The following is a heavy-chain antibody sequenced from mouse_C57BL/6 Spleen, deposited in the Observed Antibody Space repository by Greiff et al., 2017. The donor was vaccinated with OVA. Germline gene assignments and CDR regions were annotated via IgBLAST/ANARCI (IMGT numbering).Heavy chain of an antibody. CDR2: LSPSVSYP. J-gene: IGHJ1*03. D-gene: IGHD1-1*01. Sequence: QVQLQQPGAELVMPGASVKLSCKASGYTFTSYCMHWVQPRPGPGLECLFSLSPSVSYPPSNQKFKGKATLTVDKSSSTAYMQLSSLTSEDSAVYDCARSSGSRLWYFDVWGTGTTVTVSS. CDR1: GYTFTSYC. V-gene: IGHV1-69*01. CDR3: ARSSGSRLWYFDV.